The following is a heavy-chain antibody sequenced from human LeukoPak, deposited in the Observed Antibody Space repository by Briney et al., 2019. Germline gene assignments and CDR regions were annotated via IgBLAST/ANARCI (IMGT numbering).Heavy chain of an antibody. CDR3: ARDRHYDASTVFDP. Sequence: ASVTVSCKASGYTFINYGISWVRQAPAQGLEWMGWISANSGNTKFAQKVQGRITMTTDTSTSTAYMELRSLRSDDTAIYYCARDRHYDASTVFDPWGQGTLVTVSS. J-gene: IGHJ5*02. CDR2: ISANSGNT. D-gene: IGHD3-3*01. CDR1: GYTFINYG. V-gene: IGHV1-18*01.